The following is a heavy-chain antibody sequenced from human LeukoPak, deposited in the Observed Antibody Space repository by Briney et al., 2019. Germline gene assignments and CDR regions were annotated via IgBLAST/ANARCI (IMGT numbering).Heavy chain of an antibody. CDR2: IYYSGST. Sequence: SETLSLTCTVSGGSISSGDYYWRWIRQPPGTGLEWIGYIYYSGSTYYNPSLESRVTISVDTSKNQFSLKLSSVTAADTAVYYCARGQPYYDFWSGKGGFDYWGQGTLVTVSS. D-gene: IGHD3-3*01. J-gene: IGHJ4*02. V-gene: IGHV4-30-4*08. CDR3: ARGQPYYDFWSGKGGFDY. CDR1: GGSISSGDYY.